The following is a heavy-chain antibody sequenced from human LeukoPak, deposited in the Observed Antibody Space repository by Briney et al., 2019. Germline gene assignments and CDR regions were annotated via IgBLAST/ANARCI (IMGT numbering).Heavy chain of an antibody. J-gene: IGHJ4*02. D-gene: IGHD6-13*01. CDR3: ARYIAAAGFDY. V-gene: IGHV4-34*01. Sequence: SETLSLTCAVYGGSFSGYYWSWIRQPPGKGLEWIGEINHSGSTNYNPSLKSRVTISVDTSKNQFSLKLSSVTAADTAVYYCARYIAAAGFDYWGQGTLVTVSS. CDR2: INHSGST. CDR1: GGSFSGYY.